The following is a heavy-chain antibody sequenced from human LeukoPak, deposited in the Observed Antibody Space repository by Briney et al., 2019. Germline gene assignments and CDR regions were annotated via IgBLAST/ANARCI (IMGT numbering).Heavy chain of an antibody. CDR2: INNIGST. CDR1: GCSFSGYY. J-gene: IGHJ5*02. V-gene: IGHV4-34*01. Sequence: SETLSLTCAVYGCSFSGYYWSWLRQSPGKGLEWIGEINNIGSTYYNPSLKSRVTISVDTSKNQFSLKLSSVTAADTAVYYCARDVQGAYCSSTSCYNWFDPWGQGTLVTVSS. CDR3: ARDVQGAYCSSTSCYNWFDP. D-gene: IGHD2-2*01.